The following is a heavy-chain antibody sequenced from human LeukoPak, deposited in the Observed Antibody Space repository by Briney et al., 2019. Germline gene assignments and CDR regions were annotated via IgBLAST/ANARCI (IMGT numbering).Heavy chain of an antibody. CDR1: GFTFSSYA. CDR3: ARDQAMVMEFDY. V-gene: IGHV3-30*04. D-gene: IGHD5-18*01. Sequence: GSLRLSCAASGFTFSSYAMHWVRQAPGKGLEWVAVIPYDGSNKYYADSVKGRFTISRDNSKNTLYLQMNSLRAEDTAVYYCARDQAMVMEFDYWGQGTLVTVSS. CDR2: IPYDGSNK. J-gene: IGHJ4*02.